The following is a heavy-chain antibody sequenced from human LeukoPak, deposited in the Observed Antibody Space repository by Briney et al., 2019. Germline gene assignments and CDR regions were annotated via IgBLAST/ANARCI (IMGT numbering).Heavy chain of an antibody. CDR2: INPNSGGT. J-gene: IGHJ4*02. CDR3: ARDTGYSSSSDF. Sequence: GASVKVSCKASGYTFTGYYMHWVRQAPGQGLEWMGWINPNSGGTNYAQKFQGRVTMTRDTSISTVYMELSSLRSEDTAVYYCARDTGYSSSSDFWGQGTLVTVSS. V-gene: IGHV1-2*02. D-gene: IGHD6-6*01. CDR1: GYTFTGYY.